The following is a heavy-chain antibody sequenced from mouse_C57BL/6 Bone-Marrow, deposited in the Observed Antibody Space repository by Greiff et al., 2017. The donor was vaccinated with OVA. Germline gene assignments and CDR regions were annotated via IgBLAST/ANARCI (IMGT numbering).Heavy chain of an antibody. V-gene: IGHV5-17*01. CDR3: AREKRFAY. CDR2: ISSGSSTI. CDR1: GFTFSDYG. Sequence: EVKLVESGGGLVKPGGSLKLSCAASGFTFSDYGMHWVRQAPEKGLEWVAYISSGSSTIYYADTVKGRFTISRDNAKNTLFLQRTSLRSEDTAMYYCAREKRFAYWGQGTLVTVSA. J-gene: IGHJ3*01.